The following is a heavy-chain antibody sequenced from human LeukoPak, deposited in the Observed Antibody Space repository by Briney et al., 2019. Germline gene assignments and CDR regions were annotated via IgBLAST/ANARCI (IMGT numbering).Heavy chain of an antibody. CDR1: GYTLTELS. V-gene: IGHV1-24*01. Sequence: GASVKVSCKVSGYTLTELSMHWVRQAPGKGLEWMGGFDPEDGETIYAQQFQGRVTMTRDMSTSTVYMELSSLRSEDTAVYYCARAPPPSPNWFDPWGQGTLVTVSS. CDR2: FDPEDGET. J-gene: IGHJ5*02. CDR3: ARAPPPSPNWFDP.